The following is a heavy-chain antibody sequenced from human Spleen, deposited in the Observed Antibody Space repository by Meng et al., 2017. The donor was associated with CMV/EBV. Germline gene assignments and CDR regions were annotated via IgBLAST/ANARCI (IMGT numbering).Heavy chain of an antibody. D-gene: IGHD1-26*01. Sequence: ESLKISCAVYGGSFSGYYWSWIRQPPGKGLEWIGEINHSGSTNYNPSLKSRVTISVDTSKNQSSLKLSSVTAADTAVYYCARSSGSYLGAFDIWGQGTMVTVSS. CDR2: INHSGST. CDR1: GGSFSGYY. CDR3: ARSSGSYLGAFDI. J-gene: IGHJ3*02. V-gene: IGHV4-34*01.